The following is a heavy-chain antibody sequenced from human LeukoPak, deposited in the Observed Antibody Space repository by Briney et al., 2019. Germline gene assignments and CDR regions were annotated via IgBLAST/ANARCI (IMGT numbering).Heavy chain of an antibody. D-gene: IGHD4-17*01. Sequence: GGSLRLSCAASGFTFSSYGMHWVRQAPGKGLEWVAFIRYDGSNKYYADSVKGRFTISRDNSKNTLYLQMNSLRAEDTAVYYCATTPDYGDYWYFDLWGRGTLVTVSS. V-gene: IGHV3-30*02. CDR2: IRYDGSNK. CDR3: ATTPDYGDYWYFDL. J-gene: IGHJ2*01. CDR1: GFTFSSYG.